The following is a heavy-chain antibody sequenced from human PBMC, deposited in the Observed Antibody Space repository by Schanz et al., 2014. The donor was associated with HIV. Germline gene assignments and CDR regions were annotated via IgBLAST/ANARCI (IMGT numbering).Heavy chain of an antibody. CDR2: MRGSDDST. V-gene: IGHV3-23*04. D-gene: IGHD6-19*01. CDR3: AKTSYGWYFDY. CDR1: GFTFSTYA. J-gene: IGHJ4*02. Sequence: GQLVESGGGLVQPGGSLRLSCVASGFTFSTYAMSWVRQAPGKGLEWVSGMRGSDDSTFYADSVKGRFTISRDNSKNTLYFQMNSLRAEDTAIYYCAKTSYGWYFDYWGQGTLVTVSS.